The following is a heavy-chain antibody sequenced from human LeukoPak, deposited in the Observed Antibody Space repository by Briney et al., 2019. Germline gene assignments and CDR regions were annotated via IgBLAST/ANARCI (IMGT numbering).Heavy chain of an antibody. CDR1: GYIFTGYY. Sequence: GASVKVSCKASGYIFTGYYMHWVRQAPGQGLEWMGWINPNSGDTNHAQKFQGRVAMTRDTSISTAYMELSRLRSDDTAVYYCASSEGYSSGWYVDYWGQGTLVTVSS. J-gene: IGHJ4*02. D-gene: IGHD6-19*01. V-gene: IGHV1-2*02. CDR3: ASSEGYSSGWYVDY. CDR2: INPNSGDT.